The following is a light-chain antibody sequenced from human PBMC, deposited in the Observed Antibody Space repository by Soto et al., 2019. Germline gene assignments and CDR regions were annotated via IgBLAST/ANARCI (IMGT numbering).Light chain of an antibody. Sequence: DIQMNQSPSSLSASVGDKVTITCRASQSINTYLNWYQQKPGKAPKLLIYTASSLQSGVPSRFSGSRSETDFTLTISSLQPEDFATYYCQQSYSTPFTFGPGTKVDIK. CDR1: QSINTY. V-gene: IGKV1-39*01. J-gene: IGKJ3*01. CDR2: TAS. CDR3: QQSYSTPFT.